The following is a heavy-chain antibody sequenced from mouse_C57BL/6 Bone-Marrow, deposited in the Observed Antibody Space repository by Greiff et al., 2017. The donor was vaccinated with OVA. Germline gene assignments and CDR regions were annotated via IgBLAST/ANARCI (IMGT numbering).Heavy chain of an antibody. V-gene: IGHV1-19*01. CDR2: INPYNGGT. J-gene: IGHJ2*01. D-gene: IGHD2-3*01. CDR1: GYTFTDYY. Sequence: EVQLQQSGPVLVKPGASVKMSCKASGYTFTDYYMNWVKQSHGKSLEWIGVINPYNGGTSYNKKFKGKATLTVDTSSSTAYMELNILTSEDSAVYYCAREAGWLLYFDYWGQGTTLTVSS. CDR3: AREAGWLLYFDY.